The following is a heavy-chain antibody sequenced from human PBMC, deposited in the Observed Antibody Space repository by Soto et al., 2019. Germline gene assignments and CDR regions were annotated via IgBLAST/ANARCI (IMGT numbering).Heavy chain of an antibody. Sequence: GGSLRLSCAASGFTFSSYGMHWVRQAPGKGLEWVAVIWYDGSNKYYADSVKGRFTISRDNSKNTLYLQMNSLRAEDTAVYYCARGNIPAARGGFDYWGQGTLVTVSS. CDR1: GFTFSSYG. V-gene: IGHV3-33*01. CDR3: ARGNIPAARGGFDY. J-gene: IGHJ4*02. CDR2: IWYDGSNK. D-gene: IGHD2-2*01.